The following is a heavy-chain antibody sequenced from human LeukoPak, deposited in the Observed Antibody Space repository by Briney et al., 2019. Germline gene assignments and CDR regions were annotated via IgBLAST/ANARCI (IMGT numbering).Heavy chain of an antibody. D-gene: IGHD6-6*01. CDR1: GGSISSYY. V-gene: IGHV4-4*07. CDR2: IYTSGST. J-gene: IGHJ3*02. CDR3: VKAAPRPHDAFDI. Sequence: PSETLSLTCTVSGGSISSYYWSWIRQPAGKGLEWIGRIYTSGSTNYNPSLKSRVAISLDTSKKQFSLKLSSVTAADTAVYFCVKAAPRPHDAFDIWGQGTVVTVSS.